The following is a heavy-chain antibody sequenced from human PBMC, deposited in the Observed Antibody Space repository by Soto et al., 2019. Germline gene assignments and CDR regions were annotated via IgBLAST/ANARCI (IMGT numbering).Heavy chain of an antibody. J-gene: IGHJ5*02. CDR2: INHSGST. CDR1: GGSFSGYD. CDR3: AKDSGYNYGYFRWFDP. V-gene: IGHV4-34*01. Sequence: SETLSLTCAVYGGSFSGYDWTWIRQPPGTGLEWIGEINHSGSTNYNPSLKSRVTISVDTSKSQFSLKLSSVTAADTAVYYCAKDSGYNYGYFRWFDPWGQGTLVTVSS. D-gene: IGHD5-18*01.